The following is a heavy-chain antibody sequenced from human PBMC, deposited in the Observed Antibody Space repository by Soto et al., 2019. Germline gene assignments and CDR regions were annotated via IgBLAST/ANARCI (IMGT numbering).Heavy chain of an antibody. CDR1: GFTFSGYW. V-gene: IGHV3-7*05. Sequence: EVQLVESGGGLVQPAGSLRLSCAASGFTFSGYWMSWVRQAPGKGLEWVANIKQDGSEKFYVDSVKGRFTISRDKAKNSLYLQMNTLRAEDTAVYYCAREAVWGQGTKVTVSS. J-gene: IGHJ6*02. CDR2: IKQDGSEK. CDR3: AREAV.